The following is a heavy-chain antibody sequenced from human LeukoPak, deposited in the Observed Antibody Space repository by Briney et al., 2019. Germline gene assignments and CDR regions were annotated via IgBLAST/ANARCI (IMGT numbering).Heavy chain of an antibody. Sequence: SETLSLTCTVSGGSISSSSYYWGWIRQPPGKGLEWIGSIYYSGSTYYNPSLKSRVTISVDTSMNQFSLKLSSVTAADTAVYYCAETTVTTQGYFDLWGRGTLVTVSS. D-gene: IGHD4-17*01. CDR2: IYYSGST. J-gene: IGHJ2*01. V-gene: IGHV4-39*07. CDR1: GGSISSSSYY. CDR3: AETTVTTQGYFDL.